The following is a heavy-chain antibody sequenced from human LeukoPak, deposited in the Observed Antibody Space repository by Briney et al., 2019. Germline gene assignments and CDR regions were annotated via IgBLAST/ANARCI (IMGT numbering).Heavy chain of an antibody. CDR2: INCNSGDR. V-gene: IGHV1-2*02. Sequence: ASVKVSCKASGYIFTAYCLHWVRQAPGQGLEWMGWINCNSGDRKYAQKFQGRVTVTRDTSISTVYMELSRLTSDDTAVYYCARDPAAAAVPSDYWGQGTLVTVSS. J-gene: IGHJ4*02. CDR3: ARDPAAAAVPSDY. D-gene: IGHD6-13*01. CDR1: GYIFTAYC.